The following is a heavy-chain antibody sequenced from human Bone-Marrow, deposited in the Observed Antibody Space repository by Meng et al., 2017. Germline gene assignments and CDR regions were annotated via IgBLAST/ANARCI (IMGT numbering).Heavy chain of an antibody. D-gene: IGHD3-22*01. CDR3: ARIPDYYDSSGPNWFDP. Sequence: SGPTLVQPTETLTLTCTVPGFSLSNARMGVSWIRQPPGKALEWLAHIFSNDEKSYSKSLKSRLTISKDTSKSQVVLTMTNMDPVDTATYYCARIPDYYDSSGPNWFDPWGQGTLVTVSS. V-gene: IGHV2-26*01. CDR1: GFSLSNARMG. J-gene: IGHJ5*02. CDR2: IFSNDEK.